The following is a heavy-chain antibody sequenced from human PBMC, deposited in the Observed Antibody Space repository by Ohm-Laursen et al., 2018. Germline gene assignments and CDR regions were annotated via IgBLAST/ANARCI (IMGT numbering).Heavy chain of an antibody. CDR3: AKLYSISYPGDY. Sequence: SDTLSLTCTVSAGSISGYYWNWIRQPAGKGLQWIGRIYATGSTSYNPSLKSRVSMSVDTSKNQFSLKLSSVTAADTAVYYCAKLYSISYPGDYWGQGILITVSS. CDR2: IYATGST. J-gene: IGHJ4*02. D-gene: IGHD2-15*01. V-gene: IGHV4-4*07. CDR1: AGSISGYY.